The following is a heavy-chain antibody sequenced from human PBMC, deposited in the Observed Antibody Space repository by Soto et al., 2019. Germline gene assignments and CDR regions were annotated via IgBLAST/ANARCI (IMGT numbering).Heavy chain of an antibody. J-gene: IGHJ4*02. Sequence: PGGSLRLSCAASGFTFSSYAMSWVRQAPGKGLEWVSAISGSGGSTYYADSVKGRFTISRDNSKNTLYVQMNSLRAEDRAVYYCAKDAQWELLLRYFDYWGQGSLVIVSS. CDR3: AKDAQWELLLRYFDY. CDR1: GFTFSSYA. D-gene: IGHD1-26*01. V-gene: IGHV3-23*01. CDR2: ISGSGGST.